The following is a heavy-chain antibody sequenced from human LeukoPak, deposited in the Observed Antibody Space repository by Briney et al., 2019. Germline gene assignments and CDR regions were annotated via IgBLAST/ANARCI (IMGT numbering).Heavy chain of an antibody. CDR2: INPNSGDT. V-gene: IGHV1-2*02. CDR1: GYTFTDYY. J-gene: IGHJ5*02. D-gene: IGHD3-10*01. CDR3: ARGDYYGSPKVVAA. Sequence: GVSVKVSCKASGYTFTDYYINWVRQAPGQGLEWIGWINPNSGDTNYAQKFQDRVTMTMDTSISTAYIELNFLRSADTAVFYCARGDYYGSPKVVAAWGQGTLVTVSS.